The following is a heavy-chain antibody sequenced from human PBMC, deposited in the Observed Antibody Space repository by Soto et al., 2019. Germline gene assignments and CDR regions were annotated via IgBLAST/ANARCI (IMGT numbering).Heavy chain of an antibody. D-gene: IGHD5-12*01. V-gene: IGHV1-18*01. Sequence: QVQLVQSGAEVKKPGASVKVSCKASGYTFANFGVTWVRQAPGQGLEWMGWISNSNGNIEYAQKLQGRVTMTSDTSTDTAYMELRNLRSDDTAVFYCARDYRNSVYDYPRVDYRGQGTLITVSS. CDR2: ISNSNGNI. CDR3: ARDYRNSVYDYPRVDY. CDR1: GYTFANFG. J-gene: IGHJ4*02.